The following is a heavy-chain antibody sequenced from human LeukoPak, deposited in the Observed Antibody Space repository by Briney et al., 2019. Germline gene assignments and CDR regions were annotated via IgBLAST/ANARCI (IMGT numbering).Heavy chain of an antibody. Sequence: SETLSLTCTVSGGSISSGSYYWSWIRQPAGKGLEWIGRIYTSGSTNYNPSLKSRVTISVDTSKNQFSLKLSSVTAADTAVYYCAGHVFDYWGQGTLVTVSS. CDR3: AGHVFDY. CDR1: GGSISSGSYY. J-gene: IGHJ4*02. V-gene: IGHV4-61*02. CDR2: IYTSGST.